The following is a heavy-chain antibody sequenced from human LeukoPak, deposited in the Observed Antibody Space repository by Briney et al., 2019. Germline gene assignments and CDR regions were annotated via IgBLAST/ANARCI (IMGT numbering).Heavy chain of an antibody. J-gene: IGHJ4*02. V-gene: IGHV4-31*03. D-gene: IGHD2-15*01. CDR1: GGSISSGGYY. Sequence: PSETLSLTCTVSGGSISSGGYYWSWIRQHPGKGLEWIGYIYYSGGTYYNPSLKSRVTVSVDTSKNQFSLKLSSVTAADTAVYYCARGLSWYYQFDYWGQGTLVTVSS. CDR2: IYYSGGT. CDR3: ARGLSWYYQFDY.